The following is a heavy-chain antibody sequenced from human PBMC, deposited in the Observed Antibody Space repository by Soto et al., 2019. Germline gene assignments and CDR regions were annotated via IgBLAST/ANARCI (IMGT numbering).Heavy chain of an antibody. CDR3: ARDDPQYYYDSSGYYSY. D-gene: IGHD3-22*01. Sequence: KTGGSLRLSCAASGFTFSSYSMNWVRQAPGKGLEWVSSISSSSSYIYYADSVKGRFTISRDNAKNSLYLQMNSLRAEDTAVYYCARDDPQYYYDSSGYYSYWGQGTLVTVSS. CDR2: ISSSSSYI. V-gene: IGHV3-21*01. J-gene: IGHJ4*02. CDR1: GFTFSSYS.